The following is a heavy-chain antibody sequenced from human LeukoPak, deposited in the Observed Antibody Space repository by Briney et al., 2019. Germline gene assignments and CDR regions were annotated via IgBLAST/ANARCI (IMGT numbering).Heavy chain of an antibody. V-gene: IGHV3-48*01. D-gene: IGHD2/OR15-2a*01. Sequence: GGSLRLSCAASEFTFSSYSMNWVRQAPGKGLEWVSYISTGGHTKYYADSVKGRFTISRDNSKNTLYLQMNSPRGKDTAVYYCARGLVYDDAFDIWGQGTMVTVSS. CDR2: ISTGGHTK. CDR3: ARGLVYDDAFDI. CDR1: EFTFSSYS. J-gene: IGHJ3*02.